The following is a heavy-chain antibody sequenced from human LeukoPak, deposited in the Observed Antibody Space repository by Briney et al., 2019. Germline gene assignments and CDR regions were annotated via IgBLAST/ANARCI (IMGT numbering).Heavy chain of an antibody. CDR1: GFTFSSYS. CDR3: VRDSGTRHGLDI. V-gene: IGHV3-21*01. Sequence: GGSLRLSCAASGFTFSSYSMNCVRQAPGKGLEWVSSVSSSSSYIYYADSVKGRFTISRDNAKNTMYLQMNSLRAEDTAVYYCVRDSGTRHGLDIWGQGTMVTVSS. J-gene: IGHJ3*02. CDR2: VSSSSSYI. D-gene: IGHD2-8*01.